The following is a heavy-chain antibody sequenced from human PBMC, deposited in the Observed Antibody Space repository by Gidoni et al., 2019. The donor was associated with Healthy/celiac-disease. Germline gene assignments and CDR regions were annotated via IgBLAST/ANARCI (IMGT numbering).Heavy chain of an antibody. D-gene: IGHD1-26*01. J-gene: IGHJ3*02. CDR2: IYGGGST. Sequence: EVQLVESGGGLIQPGGSLRLSCAASGFTVSSNYMSWVRQAPGKGLEWVSVIYGGGSTYYADSVKGRFTISRDNSKNTLYLQMNSLRAEDTAVYYCAREGKWELLGDAFDIWGQGTMVTVSS. CDR3: AREGKWELLGDAFDI. CDR1: GFTVSSNY. V-gene: IGHV3-53*01.